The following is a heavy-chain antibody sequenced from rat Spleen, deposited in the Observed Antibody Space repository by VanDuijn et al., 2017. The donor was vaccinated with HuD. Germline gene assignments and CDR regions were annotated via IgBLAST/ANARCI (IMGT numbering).Heavy chain of an antibody. Sequence: QVQLKESGPGLVQPSQTLSLTCTVSGFPLSNYDVMWVRQPPGKGLEWMGVIKGDGNTDYISALSSRLSISRDTSKSQVFLKVDSLQTEDTATYFCTRESLPGFNSHWFLSWGQGTLVTVSS. J-gene: IGHJ3*01. CDR3: TRESLPGFNSHWFLS. V-gene: IGHV2-13*01. D-gene: IGHD1-4*01. CDR1: GFPLSNYD. CDR2: IKGDGNT.